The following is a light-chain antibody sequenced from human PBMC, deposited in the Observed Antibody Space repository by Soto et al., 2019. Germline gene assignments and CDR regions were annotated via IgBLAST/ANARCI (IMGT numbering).Light chain of an antibody. V-gene: IGKV1-5*01. J-gene: IGKJ5*01. CDR3: QQYNNWPPIT. CDR2: AAS. Sequence: DIQMTQSPSTLSGSVGDRVTITCRASQTISSWLAWYQQKPGKAPKLLLFAASTLVGGVPSRFSGRGSGTDFTLTISSLQSEDFAVYYCQQYNNWPPITFGQGTRLEIK. CDR1: QTISSW.